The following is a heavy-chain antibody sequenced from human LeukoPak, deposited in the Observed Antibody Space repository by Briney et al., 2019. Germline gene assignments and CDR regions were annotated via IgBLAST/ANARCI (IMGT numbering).Heavy chain of an antibody. CDR3: ARLSAYYYGSFFYYYMDV. Sequence: GGSLRLSCAASGFTFSSYSMNWVRQSPGKGPEWVANIKQDESERYTVDSVKGRFTISRDNAKNSVYLHMNNLRAEDTALYYCARLSAYYYGSFFYYYMDVWGKGTTVTVSS. V-gene: IGHV3-7*01. CDR1: GFTFSSYS. J-gene: IGHJ6*03. D-gene: IGHD3-10*01. CDR2: IKQDESER.